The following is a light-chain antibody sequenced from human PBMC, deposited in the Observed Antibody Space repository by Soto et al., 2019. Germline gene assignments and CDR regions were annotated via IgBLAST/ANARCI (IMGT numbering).Light chain of an antibody. V-gene: IGKV3D-15*01. CDR2: DAS. CDR3: QQYNHWPLT. J-gene: IGKJ4*01. CDR1: QSVSSK. Sequence: EIVMTQSPATLSVSPGERATLSCRASQSVSSKLAWYQQKPGQAPRLLIYDASTRATGIPARFSGSGSGTDFTLTISSLQSEDFVVYYCQQYNHWPLTFSGGTKVEIK.